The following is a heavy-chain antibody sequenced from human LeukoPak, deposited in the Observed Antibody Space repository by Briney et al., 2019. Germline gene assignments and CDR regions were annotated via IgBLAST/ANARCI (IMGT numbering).Heavy chain of an antibody. D-gene: IGHD2-2*01. CDR2: IYYSGST. Sequence: SETLSLTCTVSGGSISSGDYYWSWIRQPPGKGLEWIGYIYYSGSTYYNPSLKSRVTISVDTSKNQFSLKLSSVTAADTAVYYCARGLSQDVVVPAAIHDYWGQGTLVTVSS. CDR1: GGSISSGDYY. V-gene: IGHV4-30-4*01. J-gene: IGHJ4*02. CDR3: ARGLSQDVVVPAAIHDY.